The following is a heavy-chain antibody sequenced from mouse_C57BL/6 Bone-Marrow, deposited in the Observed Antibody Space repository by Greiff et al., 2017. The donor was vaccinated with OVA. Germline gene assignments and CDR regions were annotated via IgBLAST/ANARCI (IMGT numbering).Heavy chain of an antibody. CDR3: ARHVNPDYGPPYFDY. CDR2: ISSGGSYT. CDR1: GFTFSSYG. J-gene: IGHJ2*01. V-gene: IGHV5-6*02. D-gene: IGHD1-1*01. Sequence: DVKLQESGGDLVKPGGSLKLSCAASGFTFSSYGMSWVRQTPDKRLEWVATISSGGSYTYYPDSVKGRFTISRDNAKNTLYLQMSSLKSEDTAMYYCARHVNPDYGPPYFDYWGQGTTLTVSS.